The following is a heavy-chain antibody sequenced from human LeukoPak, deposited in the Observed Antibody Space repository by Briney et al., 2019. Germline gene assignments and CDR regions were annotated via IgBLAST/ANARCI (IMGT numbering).Heavy chain of an antibody. Sequence: PGGSLRLSCAASGFTFSSSWMNWVRQSPGKGLEWVANIKEDGTEKYYVDSVKGRFTIFRDNAKNSLYLQMNSLRAEDTAVYYCARDQEGFDYWGQGTLVTVSS. CDR3: ARDQEGFDY. CDR2: IKEDGTEK. V-gene: IGHV3-7*03. J-gene: IGHJ4*02. CDR1: GFTFSSSW.